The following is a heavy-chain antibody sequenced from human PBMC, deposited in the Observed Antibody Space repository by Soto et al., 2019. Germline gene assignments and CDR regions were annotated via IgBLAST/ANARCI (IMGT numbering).Heavy chain of an antibody. CDR2: INHSGST. Sequence: SETLSLTCAVYGGSFSGYYWSWIRQPPGKGLEWIGEINHSGSTNYNPSLKSRVTISVDTSKNQFSLKLSSVTAADTAVYYCAKRRERYYDFWSARAPSWFDPWGQGTLVTVPQ. CDR1: GGSFSGYY. D-gene: IGHD3-3*01. J-gene: IGHJ5*02. CDR3: AKRRERYYDFWSARAPSWFDP. V-gene: IGHV4-34*01.